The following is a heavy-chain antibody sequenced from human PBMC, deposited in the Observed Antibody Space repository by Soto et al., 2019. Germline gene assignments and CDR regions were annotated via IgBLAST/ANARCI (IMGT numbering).Heavy chain of an antibody. CDR1: GFTFSDYS. Sequence: GGSLRLSCAASGFTFSDYSMNWVRQAPGKGLEWVSYISSTSGVIYYADSVKGRFTISRDNAKNSLYLRMNSLRDEDTAVYYCARQAYYGSGSYSPFWGQGTLVTVSS. J-gene: IGHJ4*02. CDR2: ISSTSGVI. D-gene: IGHD3-10*01. CDR3: ARQAYYGSGSYSPF. V-gene: IGHV3-48*02.